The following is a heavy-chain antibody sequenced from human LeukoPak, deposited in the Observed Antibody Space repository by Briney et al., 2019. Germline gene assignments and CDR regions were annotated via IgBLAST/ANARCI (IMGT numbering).Heavy chain of an antibody. CDR2: IYYSGST. J-gene: IGHJ4*02. Sequence: SETLSLTCTVSGGSISSGDYYWSWIRQPPGKGLEWIGYIYYSGSTYYNPSLKSRVTISVDTSKNQFSLKLSSVVAADTAVYYCARTLIVGATVDYWGQGTLVTVSS. CDR3: ARTLIVGATVDY. CDR1: GGSISSGDYY. D-gene: IGHD1-26*01. V-gene: IGHV4-30-4*08.